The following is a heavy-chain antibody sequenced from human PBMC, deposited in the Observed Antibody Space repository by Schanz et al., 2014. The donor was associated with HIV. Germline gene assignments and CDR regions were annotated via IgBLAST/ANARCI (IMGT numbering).Heavy chain of an antibody. CDR3: AKLPSSFGELPDVNWFDP. CDR1: GFTFDNFA. Sequence: EVRLLESGGGPVQPGGSLRLSCAASGFTFDNFAMTWVRQAPGXGLECTTTPPARPRATYPAASLKGRFTISRDRSKNTLYLQMSSLRAEDTAMYYCAKLPSSFGELPDVNWFDPWGLGTLVTVSS. V-gene: IGHV3-23*01. J-gene: IGHJ5*02. CDR2: PPARPRAT. D-gene: IGHD3-10*01.